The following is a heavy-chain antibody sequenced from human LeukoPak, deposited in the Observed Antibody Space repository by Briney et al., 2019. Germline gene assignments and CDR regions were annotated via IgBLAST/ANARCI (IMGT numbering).Heavy chain of an antibody. CDR1: GFTFSSYS. J-gene: IGHJ2*01. Sequence: PGGSLRLSCAASGFTFSSYSMNWVRQAQGTGLERVSYISSSSSTIYYADSVKGRFTISRDNAKNSLYLQMNSLRAEDTAVYYCARAIDYGDYGVMWYFDLWGRGTLVTVSS. CDR3: ARAIDYGDYGVMWYFDL. D-gene: IGHD4-17*01. CDR2: ISSSSSTI. V-gene: IGHV3-48*01.